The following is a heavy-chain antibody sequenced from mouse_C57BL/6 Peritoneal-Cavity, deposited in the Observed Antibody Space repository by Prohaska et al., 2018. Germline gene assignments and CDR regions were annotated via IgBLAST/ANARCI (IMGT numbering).Heavy chain of an antibody. Sequence: EVKLLQSGGGLVQPGGSLKLSCAASGIDFSRYWMSWVRRAPGKGLEWIGEINPDSSTINYAPSLKDKFIISRDNAKNTLYLQMSKVRSEDTALYYCARPSYGSSYWYFDVWGTGTTVTVSS. CDR3: ARPSYGSSYWYFDV. CDR1: GIDFSRYW. J-gene: IGHJ1*03. V-gene: IGHV4-1*01. D-gene: IGHD1-1*01. CDR2: INPDSSTI.